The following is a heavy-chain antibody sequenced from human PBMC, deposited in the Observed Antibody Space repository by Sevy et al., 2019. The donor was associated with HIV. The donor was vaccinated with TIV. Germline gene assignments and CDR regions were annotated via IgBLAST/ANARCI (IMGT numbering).Heavy chain of an antibody. CDR2: ISHDGNTR. J-gene: IGHJ4*02. D-gene: IGHD6-13*01. Sequence: GESLKISCATSGFTFNNYGMHWVRQAPGRALEWVALISHDGNTRDYADSLKGRFTISRDNPKNTLFLQVNSLRPEDTAVYYCARAYSSWFGTVHYWGQGTLVTVSS. CDR1: GFTFNNYG. CDR3: ARAYSSWFGTVHY. V-gene: IGHV3-30*03.